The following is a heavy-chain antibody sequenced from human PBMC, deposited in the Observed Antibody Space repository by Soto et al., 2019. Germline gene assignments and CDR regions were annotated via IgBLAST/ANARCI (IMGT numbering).Heavy chain of an antibody. CDR2: IIPIFGTA. Sequence: QVQLVQSGAEVKKPGSSVKVSCKASGGTFSSYAISWVRQAPGQGLEWMGGIIPIFGTANYAQKFQGRVTTTADESTRTAYMELSSLRSEDTAVYYCASGIAMATDYYYYGMDVWGQGTTVTVSS. CDR1: GGTFSSYA. V-gene: IGHV1-69*12. D-gene: IGHD5-18*01. J-gene: IGHJ6*02. CDR3: ASGIAMATDYYYYGMDV.